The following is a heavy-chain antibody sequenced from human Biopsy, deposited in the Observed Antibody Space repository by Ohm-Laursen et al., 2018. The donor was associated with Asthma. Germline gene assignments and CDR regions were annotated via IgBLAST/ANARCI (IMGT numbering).Heavy chain of an antibody. CDR1: GYAFNSAG. J-gene: IGHJ6*02. D-gene: IGHD2-15*01. V-gene: IGHV1-69*13. Sequence: ASVKVSCKTSGYAFNSAGITWVRQAPGQGLEWMGGIIPMFGTTNYAQKFQGRVTITADESTSTAYMELSSLRSDDTAVYYCASPTYCSGSSCINNYYYALDVWGQGTTVTVSS. CDR3: ASPTYCSGSSCINNYYYALDV. CDR2: IIPMFGTT.